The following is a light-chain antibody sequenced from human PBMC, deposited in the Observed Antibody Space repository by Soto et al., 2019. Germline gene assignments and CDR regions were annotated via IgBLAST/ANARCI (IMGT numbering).Light chain of an antibody. CDR1: SSDVGGYNY. CDR2: AVS. J-gene: IGLJ3*02. Sequence: QSALTQPASVSGSPGQSITISCIGTSSDVGGYNYVSWYQQHPGKVPKLMIYAVSNRPSGVSNRVSGSKSGNPASLTISGLQAEDEADYYCSSYTTSSTWVFGGGTKLTVL. CDR3: SSYTTSSTWV. V-gene: IGLV2-14*01.